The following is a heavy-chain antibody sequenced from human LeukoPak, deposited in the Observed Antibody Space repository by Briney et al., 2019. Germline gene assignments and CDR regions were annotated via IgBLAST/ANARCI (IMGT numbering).Heavy chain of an antibody. D-gene: IGHD3-10*01. CDR3: ARGMLRGVFIRGGFDY. Sequence: ASVKVSCKASGYTFTGYYMHWVRQAPGQGLEWMRWINPNSGGTNYAQKFQGRVTMTRDTSISTAYMELSRLRSDDTAVYYCARGMLRGVFIRGGFDYWGQGTLVTVSS. CDR2: INPNSGGT. J-gene: IGHJ4*02. V-gene: IGHV1-2*02. CDR1: GYTFTGYY.